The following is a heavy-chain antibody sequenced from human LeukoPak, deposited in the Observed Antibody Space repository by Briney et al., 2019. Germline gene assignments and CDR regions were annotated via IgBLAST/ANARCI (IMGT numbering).Heavy chain of an antibody. CDR1: GGSISSYY. V-gene: IGHV4-59*08. Sequence: SETLSLTCTVSGGSISSYYWSWIRQPPGKGLEWIGYIYYSGSTNYNPSLKSRVTISVDTSKNQSSLKLSSVTAADTAVYYRASQNAAAGNYFDYWGQGTLVTVSS. D-gene: IGHD6-13*01. J-gene: IGHJ4*02. CDR3: ASQNAAAGNYFDY. CDR2: IYYSGST.